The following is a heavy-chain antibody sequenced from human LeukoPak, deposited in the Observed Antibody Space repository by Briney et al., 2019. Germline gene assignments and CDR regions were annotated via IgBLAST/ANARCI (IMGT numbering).Heavy chain of an antibody. J-gene: IGHJ4*02. CDR2: ISRSSSYI. D-gene: IGHD5-24*01. V-gene: IGHV3-21*04. Sequence: GGSLRLSCAASGFTFSSYSMNWVRQAPGKGLEWVSSISRSSSYIFYADSVKGRFTISRDNSKNTLYLQMNSLRAEDTAVYYCAKSGYNRFDYWGQGTLVTVSS. CDR1: GFTFSSYS. CDR3: AKSGYNRFDY.